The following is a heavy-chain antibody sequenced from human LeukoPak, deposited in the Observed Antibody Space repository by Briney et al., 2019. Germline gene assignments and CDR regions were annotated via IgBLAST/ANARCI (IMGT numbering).Heavy chain of an antibody. J-gene: IGHJ4*02. V-gene: IGHV3-23*01. D-gene: IGHD3-10*01. CDR1: GFTFSRCG. Sequence: GGSLKLSCAASGFTFSRCGMTWVRQAPGKGLEWVSSISGSDDGTYYADSVKGRFTISRDNSKNTVYLQMNSLSAEDTAIYYCAKRGPIYSATPGNYFDHWGQGTLVTVSS. CDR3: AKRGPIYSATPGNYFDH. CDR2: ISGSDDGT.